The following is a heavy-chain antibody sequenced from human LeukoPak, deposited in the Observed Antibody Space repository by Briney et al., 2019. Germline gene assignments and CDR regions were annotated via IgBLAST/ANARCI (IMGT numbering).Heavy chain of an antibody. Sequence: SQTLSLTCTVSGGSISSGSYYWSWIRQPDGKGLERIGRIYTSGSTNYNPSLKSRVTISVDTSKNQFSLKLSSVTAADTAVYYCARAQVVGATQSFDPWGPGTLVTVSS. J-gene: IGHJ5*02. CDR1: GGSISSGSYY. D-gene: IGHD1-26*01. V-gene: IGHV4-61*02. CDR2: IYTSGST. CDR3: ARAQVVGATQSFDP.